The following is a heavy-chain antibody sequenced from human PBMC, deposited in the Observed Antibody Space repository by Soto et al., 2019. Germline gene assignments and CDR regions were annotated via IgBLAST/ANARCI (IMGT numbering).Heavy chain of an antibody. D-gene: IGHD3-22*01. CDR3: ARQGTQRLSCYLAWFDP. J-gene: IGHJ5*02. CDR2: IFYSGST. CDR1: GDSISSNLYY. Sequence: QLQLQESGPGLVKPSETLSLTCTVSGDSISSNLYYWGWIRQPPGKGLQWIGSIFYSGSTHYNPSLKSRVSISVDTAKNQFSLNLNSVTAADTALYYCARQGTQRLSCYLAWFDPWGQGTLVTVSS. V-gene: IGHV4-39*01.